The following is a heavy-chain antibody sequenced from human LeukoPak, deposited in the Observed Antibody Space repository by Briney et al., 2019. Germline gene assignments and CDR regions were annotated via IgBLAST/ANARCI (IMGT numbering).Heavy chain of an antibody. Sequence: PGGSLRLSCAASGFTFSSYGMHWVRQAPGKGLEWVAFMRYDGSNKYYADSVKGRFTISRDNSKNTLYLQMNSLRAEDTAVYYCAEENSGSSYFDYWGQGTLVIVSS. V-gene: IGHV3-30*02. CDR1: GFTFSSYG. CDR2: MRYDGSNK. D-gene: IGHD1-26*01. J-gene: IGHJ4*02. CDR3: AEENSGSSYFDY.